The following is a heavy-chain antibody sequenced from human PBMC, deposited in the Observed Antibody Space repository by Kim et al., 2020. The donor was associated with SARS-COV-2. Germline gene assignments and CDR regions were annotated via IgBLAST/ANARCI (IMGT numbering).Heavy chain of an antibody. Sequence: GGSLRLSCAGSGITLTDHHMDWVRQAPGKGLEWIGRTRNKARGHTTEYAASVNGRFIISRDDSSNSVYLQMKGVKTEDTAGYYCTKDGGVAGNTGFDIWG. CDR2: TRNKARGHTT. V-gene: IGHV3-72*01. CDR1: GITLTDHH. J-gene: IGHJ3*02. D-gene: IGHD3-16*01. CDR3: TKDGGVAGNTGFDI.